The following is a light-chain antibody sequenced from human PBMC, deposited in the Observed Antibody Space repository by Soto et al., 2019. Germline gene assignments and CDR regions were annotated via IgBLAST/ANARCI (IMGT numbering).Light chain of an antibody. J-gene: IGKJ4*01. CDR2: GAS. V-gene: IGKV3-20*01. CDR3: QQYASSPLLT. Sequence: EIVLTQSPGTLSLSPGERATLSCRASQSVTSKYLAWYQQKPGQAPRVVIYGASRRATGIPDRFSGSGSGTDFTLTISRLEPEDFAVYYCQQYASSPLLTFGGGTKVEIK. CDR1: QSVTSKY.